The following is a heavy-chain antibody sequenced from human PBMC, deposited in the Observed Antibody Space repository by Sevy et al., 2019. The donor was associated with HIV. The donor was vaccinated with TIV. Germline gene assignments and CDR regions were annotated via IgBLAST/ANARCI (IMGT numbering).Heavy chain of an antibody. D-gene: IGHD3-22*01. CDR1: GFTFSSYA. CDR2: ISGSGYST. CDR3: AKEGGGYNYDSSGLFDY. Sequence: GGSLRLSCAASGFTFSSYAMTWVRQAPGKGLEWVSGISGSGYSTYYADSVKGRFTISTDNSKNTLYLQMKSLRAEDTAVYYCAKEGGGYNYDSSGLFDYWGQGTLVTVSS. J-gene: IGHJ4*02. V-gene: IGHV3-23*01.